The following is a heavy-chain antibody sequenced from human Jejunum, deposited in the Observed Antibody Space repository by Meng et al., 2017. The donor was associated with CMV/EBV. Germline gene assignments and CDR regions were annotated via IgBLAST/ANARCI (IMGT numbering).Heavy chain of an antibody. CDR2: ITSSSRHI. V-gene: IGHV3-21*01. J-gene: IGHJ4*02. D-gene: IGHD3-10*01. CDR3: VRVVSLWFGEL. CDR1: GFSFSTYS. Sequence: SCAASGFSFSTYSISWVRQAPGKGLEWVSSITSSSRHIYYSDSVRGRFTISRDDARNSLYLQMNSLRAEDTAVYYCVRVVSLWFGELWGQGTLVTVSS.